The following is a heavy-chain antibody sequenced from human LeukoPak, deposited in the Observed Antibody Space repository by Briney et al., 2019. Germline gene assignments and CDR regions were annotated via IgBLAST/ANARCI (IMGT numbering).Heavy chain of an antibody. V-gene: IGHV3-66*01. D-gene: IGHD6-19*01. CDR1: GFTVSSNY. CDR2: IYSGGST. Sequence: GGSLRLSCASSGFTVSSNYMSWVRQAPGKGLEWVSVIYSGGSTYYADSVKGRFTISRDNSKNTLYLQMNSLRAEDTAVYYCARDNPVAGTDYWGQGTLVTVSS. J-gene: IGHJ4*02. CDR3: ARDNPVAGTDY.